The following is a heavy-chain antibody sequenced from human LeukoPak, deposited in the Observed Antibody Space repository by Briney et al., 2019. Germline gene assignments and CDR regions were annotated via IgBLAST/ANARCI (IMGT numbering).Heavy chain of an antibody. D-gene: IGHD2-15*01. CDR3: ARGSLLYCSGGSCQKDYYYYYMDV. Sequence: GASVKVSCKASGYTFTGYYMHWVLQAPGQGLEWMGRINPNSGGTNYAQKFQGRVTMTRDTSISTAYMELSRLRSDDTAVYYCARGSLLYCSGGSCQKDYYYYYMDVWGKGTTVTVSS. J-gene: IGHJ6*03. CDR2: INPNSGGT. CDR1: GYTFTGYY. V-gene: IGHV1-2*06.